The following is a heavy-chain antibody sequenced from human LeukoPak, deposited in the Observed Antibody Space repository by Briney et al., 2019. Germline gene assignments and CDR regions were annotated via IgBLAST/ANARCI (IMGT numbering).Heavy chain of an antibody. CDR1: GYTFTDYG. Sequence: APVKVSCKASGYTFTDYGISWVRQAPGQGLEWMGWISTYNGNTNYAQKLQGRVTMTAVTSTSTAYMELTTLTSDDTAVYYCARDPYLDYWGQGTLVTVSS. CDR2: ISTYNGNT. J-gene: IGHJ4*02. V-gene: IGHV1-18*01. D-gene: IGHD2-2*01. CDR3: ARDPYLDY.